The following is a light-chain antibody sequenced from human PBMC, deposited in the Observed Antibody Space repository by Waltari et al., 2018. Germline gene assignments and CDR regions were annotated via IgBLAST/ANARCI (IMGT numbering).Light chain of an antibody. CDR2: DAS. V-gene: IGKV3-11*01. CDR1: QSVSSY. Sequence: EIVLTQSPATLSLSPGARATLPCRASQSVSSYLAWYQQKSGQSPRLLIYDASNRATGIPARFSGSGSGTDFTLTISSLEPEDFAVYYCQQRSNWPPLFTFGPGTKVDIK. J-gene: IGKJ3*01. CDR3: QQRSNWPPLFT.